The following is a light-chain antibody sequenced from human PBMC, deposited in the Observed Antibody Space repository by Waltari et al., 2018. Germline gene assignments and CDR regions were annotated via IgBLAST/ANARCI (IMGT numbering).Light chain of an antibody. CDR2: DVS. Sequence: QSALTQPASVSGSPGQSITLSCTGTSSDVRGYNYFPRYQHHLGNAPKLMIYDVSNRPSGVSKRFSGSKSGNTASLTISGLQAEDEADYYCCSYTSSSTPYVFGTGTKVTVL. CDR1: SSDVRGYNY. CDR3: CSYTSSSTPYV. V-gene: IGLV2-14*03. J-gene: IGLJ1*01.